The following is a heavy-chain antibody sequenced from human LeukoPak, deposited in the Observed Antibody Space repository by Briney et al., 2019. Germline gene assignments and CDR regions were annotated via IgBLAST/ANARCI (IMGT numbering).Heavy chain of an antibody. D-gene: IGHD4-17*01. J-gene: IGHJ4*02. CDR2: INPNSGGT. CDR1: GYTFTGQY. CDR3: MREGGWGPTDYGDFVY. V-gene: IGHV1-2*02. Sequence: ASVKVSCKTSGYTFTGQYLHWVRQAPGQGLEWMGWINPNSGGTKSAQKLQGRFTMTTDTSTSTAYMELRSLRSDDTAVYYCMREGGWGPTDYGDFVYWGQGTLVTVSS.